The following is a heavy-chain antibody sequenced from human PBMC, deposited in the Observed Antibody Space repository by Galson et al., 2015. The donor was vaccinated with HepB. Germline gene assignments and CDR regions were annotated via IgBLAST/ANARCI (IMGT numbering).Heavy chain of an antibody. CDR2: IRSKANSNAT. Sequence: SLRLSCAASGFTFSGSTIHWVRQASGKGLEWVGRIRSKANSNATAYAASVKGRFTISREDSKKTAYLQMNSLKTEDSAVYYCSEEGDSFDMWGQGTVVTVSS. D-gene: IGHD2-21*01. V-gene: IGHV3-73*01. J-gene: IGHJ3*02. CDR1: GFTFSGST. CDR3: SEEGDSFDM.